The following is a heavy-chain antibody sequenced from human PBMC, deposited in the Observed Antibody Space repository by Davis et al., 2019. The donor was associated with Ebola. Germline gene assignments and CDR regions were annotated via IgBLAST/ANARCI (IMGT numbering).Heavy chain of an antibody. J-gene: IGHJ4*02. D-gene: IGHD1-1*01. V-gene: IGHV1-18*04. CDR3: ARAQFPTTSDH. Sequence: ASVKVSCKASGYTFTSYGISWVRQAPGQGLEWMGWISAYNDNTNYAQNVQGRVTMTTDTSTSTAYMEVGILRSDDTAVYYCARAQFPTTSDHWGQGTLVTVSS. CDR1: GYTFTSYG. CDR2: ISAYNDNT.